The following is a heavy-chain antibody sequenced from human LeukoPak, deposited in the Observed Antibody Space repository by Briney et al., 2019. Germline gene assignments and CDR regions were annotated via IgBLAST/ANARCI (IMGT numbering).Heavy chain of an antibody. J-gene: IGHJ4*02. Sequence: ASVKVSCKASGYTFTSYAMHWVRQAPGQRLERMGWINAGNGNTKYSQKFQGRVTITRDTSASTAYMELSSLRSEDTAVYYCARDLAVTAMEVGYFSDYWGQGTLVTVSS. CDR2: INAGNGNT. CDR3: ARDLAVTAMEVGYFSDY. D-gene: IGHD2-21*02. CDR1: GYTFTSYA. V-gene: IGHV1-3*01.